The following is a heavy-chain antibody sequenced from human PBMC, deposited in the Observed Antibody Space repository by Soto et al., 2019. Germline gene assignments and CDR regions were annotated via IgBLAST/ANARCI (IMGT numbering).Heavy chain of an antibody. Sequence: QVQLVESGGGVVQPGRSLRLSCAASGFTFSSYGMHWVRQDPGKGLEWVAVISYDGSNKYYADYVKGLFTISRDNSKNTLYLQMNSLRAEDTAVYYCAKEDENIVATTNPVAFDYWGQGTLVTVSS. CDR2: ISYDGSNK. CDR3: AKEDENIVATTNPVAFDY. CDR1: GFTFSSYG. D-gene: IGHD5-12*01. J-gene: IGHJ4*02. V-gene: IGHV3-30*18.